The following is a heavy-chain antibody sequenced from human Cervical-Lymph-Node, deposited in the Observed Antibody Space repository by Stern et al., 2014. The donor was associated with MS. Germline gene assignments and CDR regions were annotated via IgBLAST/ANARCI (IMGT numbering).Heavy chain of an antibody. Sequence: VQLVXSGAEVKKPGASVKVSCKASGYTFTSYGISWVRQAPGQGLEWMGWISAYNGNTNYAQKLQGRVTMTTDTSTSTAYMELRSLRSDDTAVYYCARDARRIRTDGYNRYYYGMDVWGQGTTVTVSS. J-gene: IGHJ6*02. CDR2: ISAYNGNT. D-gene: IGHD5-24*01. V-gene: IGHV1-18*01. CDR1: GYTFTSYG. CDR3: ARDARRIRTDGYNRYYYGMDV.